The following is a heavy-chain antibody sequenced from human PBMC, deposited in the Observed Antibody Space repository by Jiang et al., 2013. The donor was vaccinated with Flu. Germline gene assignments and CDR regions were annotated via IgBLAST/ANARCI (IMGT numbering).Heavy chain of an antibody. CDR2: IYYRSKWYN. D-gene: IGHD6-13*01. CDR3: AREVAAGWDY. J-gene: IGHJ4*02. V-gene: IGHV6-1*01. CDR1: GDSVSSNSAA. Sequence: SQTLSLTCAISGDSVSSNSAAWNWIRQSPSRGLEWLGRIYYRSKWYNEYAVSVKSRIIISPDTPKNQFSLQLNSVTPEDTAVYYCAREVAAGWDYWGQGTLVTVSS.